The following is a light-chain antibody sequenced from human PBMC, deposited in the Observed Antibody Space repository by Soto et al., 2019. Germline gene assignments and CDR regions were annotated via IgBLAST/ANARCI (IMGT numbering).Light chain of an antibody. J-gene: IGKJ4*01. CDR3: QQSNVYPLT. CDR2: AAS. Sequence: DVQMTQSPSSLSASVGDRVTITCRASQDINSWLAWYQQKPGQAPKSLIYAASSLQTGVPSRFSGSESGTDLTLTISSLPPEDSPTYSCQQSNVYPLTFGGGTKVEIK. V-gene: IGKV1D-16*01. CDR1: QDINSW.